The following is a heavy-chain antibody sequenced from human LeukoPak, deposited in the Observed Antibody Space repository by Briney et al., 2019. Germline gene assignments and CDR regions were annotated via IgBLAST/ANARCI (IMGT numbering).Heavy chain of an antibody. CDR3: AKGFQTYGELSFDG. D-gene: IGHD4-17*01. CDR1: GFTFSSYA. CDR2: ISGSGGST. Sequence: GGSLRLSCAASGFTFSSYAMSWVREAPGKGLEWVSSISGSGGSTYYADSVKGRFTVSRVNSRYTLDLQLNSLSADDTAVYYCAKGFQTYGELSFDGWGQGTLVTVSS. J-gene: IGHJ4*02. V-gene: IGHV3-23*01.